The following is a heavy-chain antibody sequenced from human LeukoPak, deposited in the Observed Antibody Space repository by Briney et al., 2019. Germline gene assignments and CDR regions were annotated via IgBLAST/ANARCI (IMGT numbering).Heavy chain of an antibody. V-gene: IGHV3-23*01. CDR1: GFTFSNYA. CDR2: ISGSGAST. D-gene: IGHD2-15*01. J-gene: IGHJ4*02. CDR3: AKLSGRAGFGSGSHFDY. Sequence: PGGSLRLSCAASGFTFSNYALSWVRQAPGKGLEWVSAISGSGASTYYADSVKGHFTISRDNSKNTLYLQMNSLRAEDTAVYYCAKLSGRAGFGSGSHFDYWGQGTLVTVSS.